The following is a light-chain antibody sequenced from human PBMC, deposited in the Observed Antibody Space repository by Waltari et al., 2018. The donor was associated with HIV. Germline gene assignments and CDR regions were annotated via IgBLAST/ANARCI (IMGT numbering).Light chain of an antibody. CDR1: ALPKQY. V-gene: IGLV3-25*03. Sequence: SYELTQPPSVSVSPGQTATITCSGDALPKQYAYWYKQKPGQAPVLVIYNDSERPAGSPERFSGSSSGKTVTLTISGVQAEDEADYHCQSVDSSGSIWVFGGGTKLTVL. J-gene: IGLJ3*02. CDR2: NDS. CDR3: QSVDSSGSIWV.